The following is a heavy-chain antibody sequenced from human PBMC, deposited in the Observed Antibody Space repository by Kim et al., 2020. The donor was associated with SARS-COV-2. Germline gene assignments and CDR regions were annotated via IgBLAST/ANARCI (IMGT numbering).Heavy chain of an antibody. D-gene: IGHD6-19*01. CDR3: ASPNSSGWWAGDY. V-gene: IGHV3-48*02. Sequence: GGSLRLSCAASGFTFSSYSMNWVRQAPGKGLEWVSYISSSSSTIYYADSVKGRFTISRDNAKNSLYLQMNSLRDEDTAVYYCASPNSSGWWAGDYWGQGTLVTVSS. CDR1: GFTFSSYS. CDR2: ISSSSSTI. J-gene: IGHJ4*02.